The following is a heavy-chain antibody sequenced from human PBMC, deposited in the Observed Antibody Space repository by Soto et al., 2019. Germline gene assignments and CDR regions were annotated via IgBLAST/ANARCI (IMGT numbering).Heavy chain of an antibody. CDR1: GGSLSNFC. Sequence: SVNVSCKSSGGSLSNFCISWARLAPGEGLEWMGAIIPMFGTTNYAQKFQGRVKITADESSTTAYMDLSSLTSEDTAMYYCATVNSAIVVVIHAFDIWGQGTLVTVSS. CDR3: ATVNSAIVVVIHAFDI. V-gene: IGHV1-69*13. D-gene: IGHD3-22*01. J-gene: IGHJ3*02. CDR2: IIPMFGTT.